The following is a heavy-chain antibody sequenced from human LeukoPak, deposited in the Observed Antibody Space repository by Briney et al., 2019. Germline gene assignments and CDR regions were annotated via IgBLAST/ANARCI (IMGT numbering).Heavy chain of an antibody. CDR2: IYYSGST. D-gene: IGHD3-22*01. CDR3: ARVYYDSSGYYYYYMDV. J-gene: IGHJ6*03. V-gene: IGHV4-39*07. Sequence: SETLSLTCTVSGGSISSSSYYWGWIRQPPGKGLEWIGSIYYSGSTYYNPSLKSRVTISVDTSKNQFSLKLSSVTDADTAVYYCARVYYDSSGYYYYYMDVWGKGTTVTISS. CDR1: GGSISSSSYY.